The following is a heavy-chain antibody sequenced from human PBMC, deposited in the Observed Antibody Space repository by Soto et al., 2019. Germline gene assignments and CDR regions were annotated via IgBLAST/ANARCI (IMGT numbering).Heavy chain of an antibody. J-gene: IGHJ4*02. D-gene: IGHD3-22*01. CDR2: ISAYNGNT. CDR3: ARDHPYYYYDSSALPRAPPFDY. CDR1: GYTFTSYG. Sequence: EASVKVSCKASGYTFTSYGISWVRQAPGQGLEWMGWISAYNGNTNYAQKLQGRVTMTTDTSTSTAYMELRSLRSDDTAVYYCARDHPYYYYDSSALPRAPPFDYWGQGTLVTVS. V-gene: IGHV1-18*01.